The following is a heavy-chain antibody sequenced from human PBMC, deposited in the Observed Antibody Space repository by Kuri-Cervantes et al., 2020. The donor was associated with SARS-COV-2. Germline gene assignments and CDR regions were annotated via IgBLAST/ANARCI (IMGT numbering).Heavy chain of an antibody. V-gene: IGHV1-69*11. CDR2: IIPILGTA. Sequence: SVKVSCKASGGTFSSYAISRVRQAPGQGLEWMGRIIPILGTANYAQKFQGRVTITTDESTSTAYMELSSLGSEDTAVYYCARDARRDEGYYFDYWGQGTLVTVSS. J-gene: IGHJ4*02. D-gene: IGHD5-24*01. CDR3: ARDARRDEGYYFDY. CDR1: GGTFSSYA.